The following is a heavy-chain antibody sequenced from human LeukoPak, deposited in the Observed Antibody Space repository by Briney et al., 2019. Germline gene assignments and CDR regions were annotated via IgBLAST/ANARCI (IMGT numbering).Heavy chain of an antibody. J-gene: IGHJ3*02. CDR2: IRNKANSYAT. V-gene: IGHV3-73*01. D-gene: IGHD2-21*01. CDR1: GFTFSGAA. CDR3: TRILVGGNRAFDI. Sequence: GGSLKLSCAASGFTFSGAAMHWVRQASGKGLEWVGRIRNKANSYATAYAASVKGRFTISRDDSKNTTYLQMNSLKTEDTAVYYCTRILVGGNRAFDIWGQGTMATVSS.